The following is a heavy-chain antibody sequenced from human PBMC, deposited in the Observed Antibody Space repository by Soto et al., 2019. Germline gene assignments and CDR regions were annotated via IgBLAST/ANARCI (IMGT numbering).Heavy chain of an antibody. CDR3: TGGPGDGYNLFDY. CDR1: GYSISSGYY. D-gene: IGHD5-12*01. Sequence: SGTLSLTCAVSGYSISSGYYWGWIRQPPGKGLEWIGSIYHSGSTYYDPSLKSRVTISVDTSKNQFSLKLSSVTAADTAVYYCTGGPGDGYNLFDYWGQGTLVTVSS. V-gene: IGHV4-38-2*01. CDR2: IYHSGST. J-gene: IGHJ4*02.